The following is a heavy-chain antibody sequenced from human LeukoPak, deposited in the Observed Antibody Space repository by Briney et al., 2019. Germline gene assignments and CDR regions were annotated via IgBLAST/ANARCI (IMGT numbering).Heavy chain of an antibody. CDR3: AKDWPRFCSGGSCYPYYYYGMDV. D-gene: IGHD2-15*01. V-gene: IGHV3-30-3*01. J-gene: IGHJ6*02. CDR1: GFTFSSYA. CDR2: ISYDGSNK. Sequence: GGSLRLSCAASGFTFSSYAMHWVRQAPGKGLEWVAVISYDGSNKYYADSVKGRFTISRDNSKNTLYLQMNSLRAEDTAVYYCAKDWPRFCSGGSCYPYYYYGMDVWGQGTTVTVSS.